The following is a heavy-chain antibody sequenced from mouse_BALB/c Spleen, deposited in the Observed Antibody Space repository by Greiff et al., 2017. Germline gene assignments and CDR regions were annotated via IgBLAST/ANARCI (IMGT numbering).Heavy chain of an antibody. CDR1: GFSLTSYG. D-gene: IGHD2-10*02. J-gene: IGHJ3*01. Sequence: QVQLQQSGPGLVAPSQSLSITCTVSGFSLTSYGVHWVRQPPGKGLEWLGVIWAGGSTNYNSALMSRLSIRKDNSKSQVFLKMNSLQNDDTPMYYFARDWYGNYPARFASWGQGTLVTASA. V-gene: IGHV2-9*02. CDR3: ARDWYGNYPARFAS. CDR2: IWAGGST.